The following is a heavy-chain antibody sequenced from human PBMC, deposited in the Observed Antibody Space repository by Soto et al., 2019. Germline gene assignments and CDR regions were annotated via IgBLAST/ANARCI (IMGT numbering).Heavy chain of an antibody. V-gene: IGHV3-23*01. CDR1: GLTFSNYA. Sequence: GGSLRLSCAASGLTFSNYAMNWVRQAPGKGLEWVSGITGSGGRTFYADSVKGRFTISRDNSKNTVYLQMNSVRADDAAVYYCAKEYTSISKGSFDFWGQGALVTVSS. D-gene: IGHD3-3*02. CDR3: AKEYTSISKGSFDF. CDR2: ITGSGGRT. J-gene: IGHJ4*02.